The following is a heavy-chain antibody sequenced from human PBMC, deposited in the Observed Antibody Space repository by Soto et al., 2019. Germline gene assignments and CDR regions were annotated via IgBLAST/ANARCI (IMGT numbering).Heavy chain of an antibody. V-gene: IGHV1-18*01. CDR2: IRAYSGST. J-gene: IGHJ4*02. CDR1: GYTFNRYG. CDR3: ARDGRGHGGTGRVLIDS. D-gene: IGHD1-26*01. Sequence: QVPLEQSGAEVKKPGASVKVSCKASGYTFNRYGVSWVRQAPGQGLEWMGWIRAYSGSTNYAQKFQDRVTMTRDTSTSTAYMEMRSLRSDDTAVYFCARDGRGHGGTGRVLIDSWGQGTLVTVSS.